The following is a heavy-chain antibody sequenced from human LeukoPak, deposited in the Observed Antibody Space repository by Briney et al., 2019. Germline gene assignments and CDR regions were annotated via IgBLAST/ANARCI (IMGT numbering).Heavy chain of an antibody. D-gene: IGHD3-10*01. CDR3: ARDRMVRGGLAYYYYYYMDV. Sequence: EASVKVSCKASGYTFTSYGTSWVRQAPGQGLEWMGWISAYNGNTNYAQKLQGRVTMTTDTSTSTAYMELRSLRSDDTAVYYCARDRMVRGGLAYYYYYYMDVWGKGTTVTVSS. CDR2: ISAYNGNT. CDR1: GYTFTSYG. V-gene: IGHV1-18*01. J-gene: IGHJ6*03.